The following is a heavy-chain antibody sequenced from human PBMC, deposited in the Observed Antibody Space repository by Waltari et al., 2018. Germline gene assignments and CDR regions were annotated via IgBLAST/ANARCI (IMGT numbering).Heavy chain of an antibody. CDR3: ATLYGASDAFDI. J-gene: IGHJ3*02. Sequence: QLQLQESGPGLVKSSETLSLTCTVSGGSIRSSPYYWGWPRRPPGKGLEWIGNIYYSGSTYYNPSLKSRVTISVDTSKNQFSLRLSSVTAADTAVYYCATLYGASDAFDIWGQGTMVTVSS. CDR1: GGSIRSSPYY. CDR2: IYYSGST. D-gene: IGHD4-17*01. V-gene: IGHV4-39*01.